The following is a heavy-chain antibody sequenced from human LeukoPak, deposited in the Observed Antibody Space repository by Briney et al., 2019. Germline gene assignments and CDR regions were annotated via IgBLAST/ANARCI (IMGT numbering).Heavy chain of an antibody. Sequence: QPGGSLRLSCAASGFTFSTYWMHWVRQAPGKGLVWVSRINSDGSSTSYADSVEGRFTISRDNAKNTLYLQMNSLRAEDTAVYYCARDAVDTANAVWGQGTTVTVSS. J-gene: IGHJ6*02. CDR2: INSDGSST. CDR3: ARDAVDTANAV. D-gene: IGHD5-18*01. V-gene: IGHV3-74*01. CDR1: GFTFSTYW.